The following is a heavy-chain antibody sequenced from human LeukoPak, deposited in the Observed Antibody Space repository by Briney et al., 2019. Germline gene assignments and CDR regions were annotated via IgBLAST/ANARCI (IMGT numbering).Heavy chain of an antibody. CDR1: GFTFSDYY. CDR2: ISSSGSTI. V-gene: IGHV3-11*01. Sequence: GGSLRLSCAASGFTFSDYYMSWIRQAPGKGLEWVSYISSSGSTIYYADSVKGRFTISRDNAKNSLYLQMNSLRAEDTAVYYCARVQRYFEGPWFDPWGQGTLVTVSS. D-gene: IGHD3-9*01. J-gene: IGHJ5*02. CDR3: ARVQRYFEGPWFDP.